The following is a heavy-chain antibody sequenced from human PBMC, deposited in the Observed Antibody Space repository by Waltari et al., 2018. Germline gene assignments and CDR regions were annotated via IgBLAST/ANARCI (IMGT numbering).Heavy chain of an antibody. D-gene: IGHD2-21*02. V-gene: IGHV3-53*01. CDR1: GFTVTNYY. J-gene: IGHJ4*02. CDR2: IYSAVTT. Sequence: HLVESGGGLIQPGGSLRLSCAASGFTVTNYYMSWVRQAPGRGLEGVSVIYSAVTTYYADAVKGRFTISRDTFRNTLYRQMDNLRPDDTAVYYCARGNTASLDYWGQGTLVTVSS. CDR3: ARGNTASLDY.